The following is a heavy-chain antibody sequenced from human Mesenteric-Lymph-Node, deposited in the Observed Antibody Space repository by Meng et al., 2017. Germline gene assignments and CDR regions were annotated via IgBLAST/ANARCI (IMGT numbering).Heavy chain of an antibody. CDR1: GGSVSSGSYY. J-gene: IGHJ4*02. CDR3: ARGSRGYSYG. Sequence: QVQLQDAGPGLVRPSETLYLTCTVSGGSVSSGSYYWSCIRQPPGKGLEWIGYIYYGGTTNYNPSLKSRVTISVDTSKNQFSLKLSSVTAADTTVYYCARGSRGYSYGWGQGTLVTVSS. V-gene: IGHV4-61*01. CDR2: IYYGGTT. D-gene: IGHD5-18*01.